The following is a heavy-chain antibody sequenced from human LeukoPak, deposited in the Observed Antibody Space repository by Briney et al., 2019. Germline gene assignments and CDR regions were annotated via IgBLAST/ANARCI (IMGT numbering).Heavy chain of an antibody. CDR2: IFDSGAPS. D-gene: IGHD1-26*01. CDR1: GFSFSRHA. Sequence: GGSLRLSCVASGFSFSRHAMNWVRQAPGKAPEWVSSIFDSGAPSYYADSVKGRFTISRDNSKNTLYLQMNSLRAEDTAVYYCAKVVKGTPGAFDYWGQGTLVTVSS. CDR3: AKVVKGTPGAFDY. V-gene: IGHV3-23*05. J-gene: IGHJ4*02.